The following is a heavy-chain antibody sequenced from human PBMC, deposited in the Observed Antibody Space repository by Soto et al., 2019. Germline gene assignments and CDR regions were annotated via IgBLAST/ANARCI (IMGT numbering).Heavy chain of an antibody. CDR3: ARDRYDYVWGSYRYLDY. Sequence: LRLSCAASGFTFSSYGMHWVRQAPGKGLEWVAVIWYDGSNKYYADSVKGRFTISRDNSKNTLYLQMNSLRAEDAAVYYCARDRYDYVWGSYRYLDYWGPGTLVTVSS. CDR2: IWYDGSNK. D-gene: IGHD3-16*02. V-gene: IGHV3-33*01. CDR1: GFTFSSYG. J-gene: IGHJ4*02.